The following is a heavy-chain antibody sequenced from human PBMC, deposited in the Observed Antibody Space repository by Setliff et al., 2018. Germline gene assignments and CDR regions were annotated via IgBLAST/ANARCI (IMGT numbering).Heavy chain of an antibody. J-gene: IGHJ3*02. V-gene: IGHV4-39*07. D-gene: IGHD1-26*01. CDR1: GGSISDSGYF. Sequence: SETLSLTCTVPGGSISDSGYFWGWVRQPPGKGLEWIGNIYFGGNTYFNPSFKSRVTMSIDTSNSQFSLKLSSVTAADTAIYYCARDAGASDGRNAFDIWGQGTMVTVSS. CDR2: IYFGGNT. CDR3: ARDAGASDGRNAFDI.